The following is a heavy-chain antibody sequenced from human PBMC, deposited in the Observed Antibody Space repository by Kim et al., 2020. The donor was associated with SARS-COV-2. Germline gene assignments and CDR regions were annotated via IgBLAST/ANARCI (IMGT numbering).Heavy chain of an antibody. Sequence: GESLKISCKGSGYSFTSYWIGWVRQMPGKGLEWMGIIYPGDSDTRYSPSFQGQVTISADKSISPACLQWSSLQASDTALYYCGRGGAELWFGELFARWFGPWGRGTLVTVSA. CDR3: GRGGAELWFGELFARWFGP. CDR2: IYPGDSDT. J-gene: IGHJ5*02. CDR1: GYSFTSYW. D-gene: IGHD3-10*01. V-gene: IGHV5-51*01.